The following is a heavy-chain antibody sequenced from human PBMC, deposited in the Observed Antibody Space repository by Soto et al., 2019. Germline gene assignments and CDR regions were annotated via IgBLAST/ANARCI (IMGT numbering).Heavy chain of an antibody. CDR3: ARDQGYFDSSGYHNWFDP. CDR2: IYNTGTT. Sequence: SETLSLTCTVSGDSISSTNYYWGWIRQPPGKGLEWIGYIYNTGTTNYNPSLKSRVTISVDTSKNQFSLRLSSVTAADTAVYYCARDQGYFDSSGYHNWFDPWGQGTLVTVSS. CDR1: GDSISSTNYY. D-gene: IGHD3-22*01. V-gene: IGHV4-61*01. J-gene: IGHJ5*02.